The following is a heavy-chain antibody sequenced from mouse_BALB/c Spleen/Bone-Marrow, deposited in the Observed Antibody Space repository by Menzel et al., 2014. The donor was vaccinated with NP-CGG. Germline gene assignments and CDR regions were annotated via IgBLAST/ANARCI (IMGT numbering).Heavy chain of an antibody. V-gene: IGHV1-14*01. CDR2: INPYNDGT. CDR1: GYTFTCYV. CDR3: AREDGYYGMDY. J-gene: IGHJ4*01. Sequence: VQLQQSGPELVKPGASVKMSCKASGYTFTCYVLHWVKQKPGQGLEWIGYINPYNDGTKSNEKFKGKATLTSDKSSSTAYMELSSLTSEDSAVYYCAREDGYYGMDYWGQGTSVTVSS. D-gene: IGHD2-3*01.